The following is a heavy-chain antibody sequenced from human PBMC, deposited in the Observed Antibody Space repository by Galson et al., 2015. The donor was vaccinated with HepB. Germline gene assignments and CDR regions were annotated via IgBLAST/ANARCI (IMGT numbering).Heavy chain of an antibody. Sequence: SLRLSCAASGFTFSSYGMHWVRQAPGKGLEWVAVIWYDGSNKYYADSVKGRFTISRDNSKNTLYLQMNSLRAEDTAVYYCARAGGSGWYADYFDYWGQGTLVTVSS. CDR3: ARAGGSGWYADYFDY. D-gene: IGHD6-19*01. J-gene: IGHJ4*02. CDR2: IWYDGSNK. CDR1: GFTFSSYG. V-gene: IGHV3-33*08.